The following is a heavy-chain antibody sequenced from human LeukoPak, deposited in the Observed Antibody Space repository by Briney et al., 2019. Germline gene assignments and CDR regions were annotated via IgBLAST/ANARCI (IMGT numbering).Heavy chain of an antibody. CDR2: ISRAGDRT. J-gene: IGHJ3*01. V-gene: IGHV3-23*01. CDR3: ARGESFAFDV. CDR1: GFIFGSYD. Sequence: GGSLRLSCVGSGFIFGSYDMGWVRQAPGKGLEWVSSISRAGDRTYYEDSVKGRFTISRDNSRNTMYLQMNSLRAEDTAVYYCARGESFAFDVWGQGTMVTVSS.